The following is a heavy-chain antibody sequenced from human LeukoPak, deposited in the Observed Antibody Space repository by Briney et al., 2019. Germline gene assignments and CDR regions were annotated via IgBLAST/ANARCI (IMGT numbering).Heavy chain of an antibody. CDR3: ARRDGGWTQTADY. CDR2: INHSGST. J-gene: IGHJ4*02. D-gene: IGHD6-19*01. CDR1: GFTFSSYS. V-gene: IGHV4-34*01. Sequence: GSLRLSCAASGFTFSSYSMNWVRQAPGKGLEWIGEINHSGSTNYNPSLKSRVTISVDTSKNQFSLNLSSVTAADTAVYYCARRDGGWTQTADYWGQGTLVTVSS.